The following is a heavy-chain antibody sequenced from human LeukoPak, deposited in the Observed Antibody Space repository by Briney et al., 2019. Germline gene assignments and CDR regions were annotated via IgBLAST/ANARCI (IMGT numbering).Heavy chain of an antibody. J-gene: IGHJ3*02. CDR3: AKDRILVVPGTGDAFDI. D-gene: IGHD2-2*01. CDR1: GFTFSSYG. CDR2: ISGSGGST. Sequence: GGSLRLSCAASGFTFSSYGMSWVRQAPGKGLEWVSAISGSGGSTYYADSVKGRFTISRDNSKNTLYLQMNSLRAEDTAVYYCAKDRILVVPGTGDAFDIWGQGTMVTVSS. V-gene: IGHV3-23*01.